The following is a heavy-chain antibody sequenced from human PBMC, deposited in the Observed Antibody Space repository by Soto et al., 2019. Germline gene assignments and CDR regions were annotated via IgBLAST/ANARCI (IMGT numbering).Heavy chain of an antibody. D-gene: IGHD3-16*01. V-gene: IGHV4-31*03. CDR2: LYYNGST. CDR3: ATDEYFGSEINFYYYAMDV. CDR1: GGSINIGGYF. Sequence: QVQLQESGPGLVKPSQTLSLACTVSGGSINIGGYFWSWVRQLPGKGLEWIGHLYYNGSTYYNPSLKSRVTISRGTSKNQFSLRLTSVTAADTAVYYCATDEYFGSEINFYYYAMDVWGQGTTVTVSS. J-gene: IGHJ6*02.